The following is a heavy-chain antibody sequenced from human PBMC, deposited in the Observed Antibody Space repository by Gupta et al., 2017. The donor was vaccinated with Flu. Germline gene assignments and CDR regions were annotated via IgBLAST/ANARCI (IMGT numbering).Heavy chain of an antibody. V-gene: IGHV4-34*01. D-gene: IGHD1-26*01. CDR2: INHSGST. Sequence: GKGLEWIGEINHSGSTYYNPSLKSRVTISVDTSKNQFSLRLSSVTAADTAVYYCARLRWKSAVGASRKTGRLYYDMDVWGKGTTVTVSS. CDR3: ARLRWKSAVGASRKTGRLYYDMDV. J-gene: IGHJ6*03.